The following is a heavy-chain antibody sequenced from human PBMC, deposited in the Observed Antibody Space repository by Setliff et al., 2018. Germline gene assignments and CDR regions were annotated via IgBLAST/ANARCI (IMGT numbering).Heavy chain of an antibody. CDR2: INPNSGGT. D-gene: IGHD1-26*01. Sequence: ASVKVSCKASGYTFTGYYMHWVRQAPGQGLEWMGWINPNSGGTNYAQKFQGRVTMTRDTSISTAYMELNRLRSDDTAVYYCARTIVGGATRPDYWGLGTLVTVSS. CDR1: GYTFTGYY. J-gene: IGHJ4*02. V-gene: IGHV1-2*02. CDR3: ARTIVGGATRPDY.